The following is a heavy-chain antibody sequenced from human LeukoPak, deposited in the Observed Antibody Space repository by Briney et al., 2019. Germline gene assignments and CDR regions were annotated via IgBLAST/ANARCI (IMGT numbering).Heavy chain of an antibody. CDR2: INPNSGGT. Sequence: ASVKVSCKASGYTFTDYYMHWVRQAPGQGLEWMGWINPNSGGTDYAQKFQGRVTMTRGTSITTAYMELSRLTLDDTAVYYCARGSALEPQGYCRGGICSNWFDPWGQGPRSPSPQ. D-gene: IGHD2-15*01. CDR3: ARGSALEPQGYCRGGICSNWFDP. J-gene: IGHJ5*02. CDR1: GYTFTDYY. V-gene: IGHV1-2*02.